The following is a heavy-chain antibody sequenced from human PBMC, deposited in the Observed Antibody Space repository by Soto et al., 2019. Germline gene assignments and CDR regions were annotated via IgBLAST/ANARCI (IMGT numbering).Heavy chain of an antibody. Sequence: EVQLLESGGGLVQPGGSLVLSCAASRFTFSSYAMSWVRQAPGKGLEWVSSISGGGNDAYYADSVKGRFTISRDNSQNTLDLQMSSLRAADTAVYYCARSLFLASTDTEPFDYWGQGALVTVSS. V-gene: IGHV3-23*01. CDR1: RFTFSSYA. CDR3: ARSLFLASTDTEPFDY. D-gene: IGHD3-3*02. CDR2: ISGGGNDA. J-gene: IGHJ4*02.